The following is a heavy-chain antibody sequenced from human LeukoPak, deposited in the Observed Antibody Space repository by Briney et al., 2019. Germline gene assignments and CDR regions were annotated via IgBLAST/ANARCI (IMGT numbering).Heavy chain of an antibody. CDR2: IYSDGNT. CDR3: TREKSVIVPSSYYYFDI. D-gene: IGHD2-2*01. J-gene: IGHJ2*01. CDR1: GLNVSSNY. V-gene: IGHV3-53*01. Sequence: PGGSLRLSCAASGLNVSSNYMSWVRQAPGKGLEWVSLIYSDGNTYYADSVKGRFFISRDNSKNTLHLQMNSLRVDDTAVYYCTREKSVIVPSSYYYFDIWGCGTLVSVSS.